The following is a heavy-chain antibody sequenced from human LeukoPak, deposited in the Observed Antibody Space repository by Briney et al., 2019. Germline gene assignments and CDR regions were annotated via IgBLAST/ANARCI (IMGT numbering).Heavy chain of an antibody. Sequence: SETLSLTCTVSGGSISSSSYYWGWIRQPPGKGLEWIGSIYYSGSTYYNPSLKSRVTMSVDTSKNQFSLKANSVTAADTAVYYCARVYDSWSQAYFYYMDVWGKGTTVTISS. J-gene: IGHJ6*03. CDR1: GGSISSSSYY. D-gene: IGHD3-10*01. CDR2: IYYSGST. CDR3: ARVYDSWSQAYFYYMDV. V-gene: IGHV4-39*07.